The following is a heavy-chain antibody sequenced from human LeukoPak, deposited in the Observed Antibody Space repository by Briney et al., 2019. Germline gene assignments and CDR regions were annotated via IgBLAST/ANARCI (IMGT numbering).Heavy chain of an antibody. CDR2: ITTNGGRT. J-gene: IGHJ3*01. Sequence: GGSLRLSCAASGFTFSSYAMHWVRQAPGKGLEYVSAITTNGGRTYYANSVKGRFTISRGNSKNTLYLQMGSLRAEDMAVYYCARDLVVGATAFDFWGQGTLVTVSS. D-gene: IGHD1-26*01. V-gene: IGHV3-64*01. CDR3: ARDLVVGATAFDF. CDR1: GFTFSSYA.